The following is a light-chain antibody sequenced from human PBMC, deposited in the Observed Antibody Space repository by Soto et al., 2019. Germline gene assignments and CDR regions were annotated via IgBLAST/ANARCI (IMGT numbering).Light chain of an antibody. CDR2: RAS. CDR3: QQYNNWPYT. Sequence: EIVMTQSPATLSVSPGERATLSCRASQRVSSNFARYRQKPGQAPTLVIYRASTRATGIPARFSGSGSGTEFTLTISSLQPEDFAVYYCQQYNNWPYTFGQGTKLE. V-gene: IGKV3-15*01. CDR1: QRVSSN. J-gene: IGKJ2*01.